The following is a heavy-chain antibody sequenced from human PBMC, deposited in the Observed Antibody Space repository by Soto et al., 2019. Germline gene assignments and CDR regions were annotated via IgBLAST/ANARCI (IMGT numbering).Heavy chain of an antibody. CDR2: ISGSGGST. CDR3: AKFESSGWYHPLRY. V-gene: IGHV3-23*01. Sequence: GGSLRLSCAASGFTFSSYAMSWVRQAPGKGLEWVSAISGSGGSTYYADSVKGRFTISRDNSKNTLYLQMNSLRAEDTAVYYCAKFESSGWYHPLRYWGQGTLVTVSS. CDR1: GFTFSSYA. J-gene: IGHJ4*02. D-gene: IGHD6-19*01.